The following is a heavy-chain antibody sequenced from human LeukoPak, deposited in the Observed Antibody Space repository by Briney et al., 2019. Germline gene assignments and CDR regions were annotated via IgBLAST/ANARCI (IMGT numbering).Heavy chain of an antibody. D-gene: IGHD6-13*01. Sequence: SETLSLTCTVSSGSISNYDWSWIRQPAGKGLEWIGRIYTIGSTNYNPSLKIRVTMSVDTSKKPFSLKLSSVTAADTAVYYCARTTEAHSWRTRYYDYYMDVWGKGTTVTVSS. J-gene: IGHJ6*03. V-gene: IGHV4-4*07. CDR2: IYTIGST. CDR1: SGSISNYD. CDR3: ARTTEAHSWRTRYYDYYMDV.